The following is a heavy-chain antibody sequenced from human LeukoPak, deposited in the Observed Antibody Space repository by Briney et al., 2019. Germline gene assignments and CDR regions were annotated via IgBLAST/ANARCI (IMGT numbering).Heavy chain of an antibody. J-gene: IGHJ4*02. V-gene: IGHV3-30*02. CDR1: GFTFSSYA. Sequence: GGSLRLSCAASGFTFSSYAMNWVRQAPGKGLEWVAFIRYDGSNKYYADSVKGRFRISRDNAKSSLDLEMNSLRAEDTAVYYCARAMSTFGGVRNYFDSWGQGTLVTVSS. CDR3: ARAMSTFGGVRNYFDS. CDR2: IRYDGSNK. D-gene: IGHD3-16*01.